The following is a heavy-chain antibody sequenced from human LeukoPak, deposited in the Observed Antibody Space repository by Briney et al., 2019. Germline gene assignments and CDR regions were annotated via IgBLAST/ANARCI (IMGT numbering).Heavy chain of an antibody. CDR1: GFTFSSYS. J-gene: IGHJ4*02. D-gene: IGHD4-17*01. V-gene: IGHV3-21*01. CDR2: ISSSSSYI. Sequence: PGGSLRLSCAASGFTFSSYSMNWVRQAPGKGLEWVSSISSSSSYIYYADSVKGRFTISRDNAKNSLYLQMNSLRAKDTAVYYCARGTYGDYGLDYWGQGTLVTVSS. CDR3: ARGTYGDYGLDY.